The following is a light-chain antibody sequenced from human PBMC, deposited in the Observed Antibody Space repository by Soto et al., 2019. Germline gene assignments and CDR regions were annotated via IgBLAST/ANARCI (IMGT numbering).Light chain of an antibody. CDR1: QSVSSN. CDR3: QQYNNWPPLT. J-gene: IGKJ4*01. CDR2: GVS. V-gene: IGKV3-15*01. Sequence: ERIMTQYPATLSLSHGESATLSCRASQSVSSNLAWYQQKPGQAPRLLIYGVSTRATGIPARFSGSGSETKFTLTISSLQSEDFAVYYCQQYNNWPPLTFGGGTKVDIK.